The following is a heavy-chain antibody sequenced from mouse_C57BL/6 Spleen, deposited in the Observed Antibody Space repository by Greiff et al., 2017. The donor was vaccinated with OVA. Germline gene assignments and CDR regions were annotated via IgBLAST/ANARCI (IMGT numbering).Heavy chain of an antibody. Sequence: DVKLVESGGGLVKPGGSLKLSCAASGFTFSDYGMHWVRQAPEKGLEWVAYISSGSSTIYYADTVKGRFTISRDNAKNTLFLQMTSLRSEDTAMYYCARDGLGYYGSSLDYWGQGTTLTVSS. V-gene: IGHV5-17*01. CDR3: ARDGLGYYGSSLDY. D-gene: IGHD1-1*01. CDR1: GFTFSDYG. CDR2: ISSGSSTI. J-gene: IGHJ2*01.